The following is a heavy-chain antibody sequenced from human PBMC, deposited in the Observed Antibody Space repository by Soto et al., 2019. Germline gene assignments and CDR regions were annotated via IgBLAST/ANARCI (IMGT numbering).Heavy chain of an antibody. CDR3: ASTPISIAAANY. D-gene: IGHD6-13*01. CDR1: GFTFSSYS. V-gene: IGHV3-21*01. CDR2: ISSSSSYI. Sequence: GGSLRLSCAASGFTFSSYSMNWVRQAPGKGLEWVSSISSSSSYIYYADSVKGRFTISRDSAKNSLYLQMNSLRAEDTAVYYCASTPISIAAANYWGQGTLVTVSS. J-gene: IGHJ4*02.